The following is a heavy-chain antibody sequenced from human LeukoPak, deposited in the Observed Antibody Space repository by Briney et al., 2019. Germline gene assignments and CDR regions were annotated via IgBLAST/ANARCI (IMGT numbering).Heavy chain of an antibody. D-gene: IGHD3-9*01. Sequence: PSQTLSLTCTVSGGSISSGSYYWSWIRQPAGKGLEWIGRICSSGKTNYNPSLKSRVTMSVDTSNNQLSLMMTSVTAADTAVFYCARTPQGDNYFDYWGQGHLVTVSS. CDR1: GGSISSGSYY. J-gene: IGHJ4*02. V-gene: IGHV4-61*02. CDR3: ARTPQGDNYFDY. CDR2: ICSSGKT.